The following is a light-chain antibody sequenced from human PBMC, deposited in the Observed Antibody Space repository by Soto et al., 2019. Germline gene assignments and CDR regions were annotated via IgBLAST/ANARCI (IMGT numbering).Light chain of an antibody. Sequence: DIQMTQSPSALSASVRDRVIIXXRASQYISNWVAWYQQKPGKAPKXVIYDASTLESGVPSRFTGSSSGTEFTLTISSLQPDDFATYYCQQYHSLPLTFGQGTRLEIK. CDR3: QQYHSLPLT. J-gene: IGKJ5*01. CDR2: DAS. V-gene: IGKV1-5*01. CDR1: QYISNW.